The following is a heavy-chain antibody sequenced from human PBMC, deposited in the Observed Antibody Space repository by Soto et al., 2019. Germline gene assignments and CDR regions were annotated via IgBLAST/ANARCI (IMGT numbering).Heavy chain of an antibody. D-gene: IGHD2-21*01. CDR3: ARGGEHIDY. CDR2: INAGNGNK. Sequence: ASAKVSCNASGYTFTSYAMDWVSHAPGQRLEWMGWINAGNGNKKYSKKFQGRVTITRDTSARKDYMELRRLRYEETAVYYCARGGEHIDYWGQGTLVTVSS. J-gene: IGHJ4*02. V-gene: IGHV1-3*01. CDR1: GYTFTSYA.